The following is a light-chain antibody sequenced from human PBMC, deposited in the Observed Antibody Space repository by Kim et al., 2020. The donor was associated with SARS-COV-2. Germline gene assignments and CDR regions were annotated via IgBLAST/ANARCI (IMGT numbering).Light chain of an antibody. CDR3: AAWDDSLNVYV. Sequence: QLVLTQPPSASGTTGQRVTISCSGSSSNIGSNAVNWYQHLPGTAPKLLIYNSNQGPSGVPDRFSGSKSGTSAFLAISGLESEDESDYYCAAWDDSLNVYVFGTGTKVTVL. J-gene: IGLJ1*01. V-gene: IGLV1-44*01. CDR2: NSN. CDR1: SSNIGSNA.